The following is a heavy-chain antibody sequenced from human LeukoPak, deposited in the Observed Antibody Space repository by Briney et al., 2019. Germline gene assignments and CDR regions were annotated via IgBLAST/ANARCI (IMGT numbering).Heavy chain of an antibody. CDR2: ISTSSSYI. CDR3: AKGRRAPLVGTTTKSWIDY. J-gene: IGHJ4*02. Sequence: GGSLRLSCAASGFTLSSHSMNWVRQAPGKGLEWVSSISTSSSYINYADSVKGRFTFSRDNSKNTLYLQMNSLRAEDTAIYYCAKGRRAPLVGTTTKSWIDYWGQGTLVTVSS. D-gene: IGHD1-26*01. V-gene: IGHV3-21*04. CDR1: GFTLSSHS.